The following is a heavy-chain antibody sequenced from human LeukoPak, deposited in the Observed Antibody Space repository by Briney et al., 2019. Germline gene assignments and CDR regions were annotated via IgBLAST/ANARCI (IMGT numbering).Heavy chain of an antibody. CDR1: GYTFGTSS. CDR3: TRVRNSNNWWGPFDI. CDR2: ISPNNGNT. J-gene: IGHJ3*02. Sequence: ASVKVSCKAFGYTFGTSSITWVRQAPGQRLEWMGWISPNNGNTHYAQGVQGRVTMTTDTSRSTAYMELRSPRSDDTAVYYCTRVRNSNNWWGPFDIWGQGTMVTVSS. D-gene: IGHD1-1*01. V-gene: IGHV1-18*01.